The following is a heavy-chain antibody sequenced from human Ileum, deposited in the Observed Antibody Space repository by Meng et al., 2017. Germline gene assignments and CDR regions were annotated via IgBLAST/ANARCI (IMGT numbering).Heavy chain of an antibody. CDR1: GYTFPNYG. CDR2: INAKNGDT. CDR3: ARDVERSTWPNRIVDI. J-gene: IGHJ3*02. Sequence: ASVKVSCKASGYTFPNYGLPWVRQAPGQGLEWMGGINAKNGDTSYAQKFQGRVTMITDTSANTAYMELRGLTSDDTAVFYCARDVERSTWPNRIVDIWGQGTMVTVSS. D-gene: IGHD2-21*01. V-gene: IGHV1-18*01.